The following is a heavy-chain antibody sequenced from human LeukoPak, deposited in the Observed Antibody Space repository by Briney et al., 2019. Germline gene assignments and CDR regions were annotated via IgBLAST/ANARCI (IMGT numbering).Heavy chain of an antibody. CDR1: GFTFSSYE. Sequence: GGSLRLSCAASGFTFSSYEMNWVRQAPGKRLEWVSYISSSSYIYYANSVKGRFTISRDNAKSSLYLQMDSLRDEDTAVYYCARDPYSGSYGDYYYYYMDVWGKGTTVTISS. CDR2: ISSSSYI. CDR3: ARDPYSGSYGDYYYYYMDV. V-gene: IGHV3-21*05. D-gene: IGHD1-26*01. J-gene: IGHJ6*03.